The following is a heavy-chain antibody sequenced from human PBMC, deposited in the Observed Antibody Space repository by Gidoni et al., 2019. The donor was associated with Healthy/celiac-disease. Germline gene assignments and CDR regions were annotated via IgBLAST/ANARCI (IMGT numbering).Heavy chain of an antibody. CDR2: IYTSGST. CDR3: ARESIAARIYYYYGMDV. Sequence: QVQLQASGPGLVKPSETLSLTCTVSGGSLSSYYWSWIRQPAGKGLEWIGRIYTSGSTNYNPSLKSRVTMSVDTSKNQFSLKLSSGTAADTAVYYCARESIAARIYYYYGMDVWGQGTTVTVSS. CDR1: GGSLSSYY. D-gene: IGHD6-6*01. J-gene: IGHJ6*02. V-gene: IGHV4-4*07.